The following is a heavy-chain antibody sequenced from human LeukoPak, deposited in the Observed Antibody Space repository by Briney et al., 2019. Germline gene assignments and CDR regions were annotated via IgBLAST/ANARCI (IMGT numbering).Heavy chain of an antibody. V-gene: IGHV3-21*01. J-gene: IGHJ4*02. CDR3: ASYMVRGALLY. CDR1: GFAFSDYW. Sequence: PGGSLRLSCAASGFAFSDYWMTWVRQAPGKGLEWVSSISSSSSYIYYADSVKGRFTISRDNAKNSLYLQMNSLRAEDTAVYYCASYMVRGALLYWGQGTLVTVSS. CDR2: ISSSSSYI. D-gene: IGHD3-10*01.